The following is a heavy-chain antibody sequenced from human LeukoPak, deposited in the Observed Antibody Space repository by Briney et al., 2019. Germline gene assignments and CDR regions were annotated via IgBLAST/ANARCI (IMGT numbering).Heavy chain of an antibody. V-gene: IGHV4-59*01. D-gene: IGHD5-12*01. J-gene: IGHJ6*03. CDR2: MSYSGST. CDR1: VGSISIEY. Sequence: TSETLSLTCTVSVGSISIEYWSWIRQAPGKGLEWIGYMSYSGSTNYNPSLKSRVTFSIDTSKNHFSLKLSSVTAADTAVYYCARNGYSGYDLEFRYYYYYMDVWGKGTTVTVSS. CDR3: ARNGYSGYDLEFRYYYYYMDV.